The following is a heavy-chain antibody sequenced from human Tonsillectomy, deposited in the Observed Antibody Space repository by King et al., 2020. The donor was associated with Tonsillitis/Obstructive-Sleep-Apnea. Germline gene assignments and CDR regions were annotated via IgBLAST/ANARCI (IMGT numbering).Heavy chain of an antibody. Sequence: VQLVESGGGLVQPGGSLRLSCAASGFTFSSYAMSWVRQAPGKGLEWVSAISNSGRSTYYADSVKGRFTISRVNSKNTLYLQMNSLRAEDTAVYYCAKAPVWFGELSPNWFDPWGQGTLVTVSS. V-gene: IGHV3-23*04. J-gene: IGHJ5*02. D-gene: IGHD3-10*01. CDR1: GFTFSSYA. CDR3: AKAPVWFGELSPNWFDP. CDR2: ISNSGRST.